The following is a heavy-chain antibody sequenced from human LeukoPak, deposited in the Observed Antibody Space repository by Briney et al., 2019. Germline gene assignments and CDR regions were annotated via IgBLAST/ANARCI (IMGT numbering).Heavy chain of an antibody. J-gene: IGHJ4*02. D-gene: IGHD1-26*01. V-gene: IGHV3-23*01. Sequence: SGGSLRLSCAASGFTFSSFAMSWVRQAPGKGLEWVSAISGTGDRTHYADSVKGRVAISRDNFKNTLYPQMNSLRAEDSAVYYCARDYCVHLFDYWGQGTLVTVSS. CDR1: GFTFSSFA. CDR2: ISGTGDRT. CDR3: ARDYCVHLFDY.